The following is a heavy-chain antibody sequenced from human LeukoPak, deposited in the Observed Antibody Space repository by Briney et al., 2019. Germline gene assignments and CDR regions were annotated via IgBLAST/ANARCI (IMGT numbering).Heavy chain of an antibody. CDR3: TRDRSGAIGRTHMDV. J-gene: IGHJ6*02. CDR2: IRSKTYGGTT. V-gene: IGHV3-49*04. CDR1: GFTFTSYS. Sequence: GRSLRLSCAASGFTFTSYSMSWVRQAPGEGLEWVGFIRSKTYGGTTDYAASVKGRFSISRDDSKSIAYLQMSSLKTEDTAVYYCTRDRSGAIGRTHMDVWGQGTTVTVSS. D-gene: IGHD1-26*01.